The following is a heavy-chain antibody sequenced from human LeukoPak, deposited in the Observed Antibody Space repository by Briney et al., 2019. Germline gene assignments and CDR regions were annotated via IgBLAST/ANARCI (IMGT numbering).Heavy chain of an antibody. D-gene: IGHD6-19*01. CDR3: AKSMSSGWDLANWFDP. Sequence: GGSLRLSCAASGFTVSSNYMSWVRQAPGKGLEWVSGISWNSGSIGYADSVKGRFTISRDNAKNSLYLQMNSLRAEDMALYYCAKSMSSGWDLANWFDPWGQGTLVTVSS. CDR1: GFTVSSNY. CDR2: ISWNSGSI. J-gene: IGHJ5*02. V-gene: IGHV3-9*03.